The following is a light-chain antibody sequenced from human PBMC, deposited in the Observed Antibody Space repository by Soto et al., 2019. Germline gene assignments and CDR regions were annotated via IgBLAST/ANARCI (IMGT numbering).Light chain of an antibody. V-gene: IGLV1-47*01. CDR2: RNN. CDR3: AAWDDSLSGWV. J-gene: IGLJ7*01. Sequence: QAVVTQPPSASGTPGQRVTISCSGTSSNIGSNYVYWYQQVPGTAPKLLIYRNNQRPSGVPDRFSGSKSDTSASLAISGLRSEDEADYYCAAWDDSLSGWVFGGGTQLTVL. CDR1: SSNIGSNY.